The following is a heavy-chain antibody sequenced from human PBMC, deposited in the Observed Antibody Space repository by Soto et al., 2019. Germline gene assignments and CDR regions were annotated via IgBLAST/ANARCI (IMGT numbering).Heavy chain of an antibody. D-gene: IGHD2-21*01. CDR2: IYWNKEG. J-gene: IGHJ5*02. Sequence: QITLKESGQPLVTPTQTLTLTCTFSGFSFTTSDVGVGWIRQPPGKAPEWLGIIYWNKEGRYSPSPVNRLTITQGTSKTQVLITMTNMEPVDKATYYCVRARCALLNWFDLWGQGTLFPVSS. V-gene: IGHV2-5*01. CDR3: VRARCALLNWFDL. CDR1: GFSFTTSDVG.